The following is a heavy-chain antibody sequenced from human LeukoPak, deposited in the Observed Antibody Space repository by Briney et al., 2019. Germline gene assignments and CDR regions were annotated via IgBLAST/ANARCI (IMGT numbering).Heavy chain of an antibody. Sequence: GGSLRLSCAASGFTISSNYMSWVRQAPGKGLEWVSVIYSGGSTYYADSVKGRFTISRDNSRDTLYLQMNSLRAEDTAVYYCAKGYYDYVWGSYYFDYWGQGTLVTVSS. CDR2: IYSGGST. J-gene: IGHJ4*02. D-gene: IGHD3-16*01. V-gene: IGHV3-53*01. CDR3: AKGYYDYVWGSYYFDY. CDR1: GFTISSNY.